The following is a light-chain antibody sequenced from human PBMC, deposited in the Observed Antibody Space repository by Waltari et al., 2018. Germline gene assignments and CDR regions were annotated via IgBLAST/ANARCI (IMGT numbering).Light chain of an antibody. CDR2: GAS. V-gene: IGKV3-20*01. J-gene: IGKJ5*01. Sequence: EIVFTQSPGTLSLSPGERATLPCRASQSVSSSYLAWYQQKPGQAPRLLIYGASSRATGIPDRFSGSGSGTDFTLTISRLEPEDFAVYYCQQYGSSPATFGQGTRLEIK. CDR3: QQYGSSPAT. CDR1: QSVSSSY.